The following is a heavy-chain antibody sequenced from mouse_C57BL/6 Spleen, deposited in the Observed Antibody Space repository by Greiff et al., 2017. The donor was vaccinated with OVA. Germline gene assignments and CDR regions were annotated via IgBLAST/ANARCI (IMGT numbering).Heavy chain of an antibody. D-gene: IGHD5-1-1*01. J-gene: IGHJ1*03. CDR2: IDPETGGT. V-gene: IGHV1-15*01. CDR1: GYTFTDYE. Sequence: VQRVESGAELVRPGASVTLSCKASGYTFTDYEMHWVKQTPVHGLEWIGAIDPETGGTAYNQKFKGKAILTADKSSSTAYMELRSLTSEDSAVYYCTRRELSIPYWYVDVWGTGTTVTVSS. CDR3: TRRELSIPYWYVDV.